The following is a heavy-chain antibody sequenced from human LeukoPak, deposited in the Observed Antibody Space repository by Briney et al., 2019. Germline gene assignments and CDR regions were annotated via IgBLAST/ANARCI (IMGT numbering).Heavy chain of an antibody. Sequence: SETLSLTCTVSGGSISSYYWSWIRQPPGKGLEWIGYIYYSGSTNYNPSLKSRITISVDTSKNQFSLKLSSVTAADTAVYYCARVEYSSSSLFDYWGQGTLVTVSS. CDR2: IYYSGST. CDR3: ARVEYSSSSLFDY. V-gene: IGHV4-59*01. CDR1: GGSISSYY. J-gene: IGHJ4*02. D-gene: IGHD6-6*01.